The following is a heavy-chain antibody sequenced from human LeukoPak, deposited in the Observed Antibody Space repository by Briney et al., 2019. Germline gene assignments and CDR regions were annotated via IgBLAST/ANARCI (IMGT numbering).Heavy chain of an antibody. CDR1: GFTFSSYS. V-gene: IGHV3-21*01. CDR3: ARGGTMITFGGVIPT. D-gene: IGHD3-16*02. J-gene: IGHJ4*02. Sequence: PGGSLRLSCAASGFTFSSYSMNSVRQAPGKGLEWVSSISSSSSYIYYADSVKGRFTISRDNAKNSLYLQMNSLRAEDTAVYYCARGGTMITFGGVIPTGGQGTLVTVSS. CDR2: ISSSSSYI.